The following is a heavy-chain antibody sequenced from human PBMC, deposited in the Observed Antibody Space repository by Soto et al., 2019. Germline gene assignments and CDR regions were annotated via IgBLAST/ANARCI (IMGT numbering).Heavy chain of an antibody. CDR1: GYTFTRYG. Sequence: QGHLVQSGAEVKKPGASVKVSCKASGYTFTRYGISWVRQAPGKGLGGMGWISGYNGDTNYAQNLQGRVTMTIDTSTTTAYMELRSLTSDDTAVYYCAKNGQPPYYYYGLDVWGQGTTVTVSS. CDR2: ISGYNGDT. V-gene: IGHV1-18*01. J-gene: IGHJ6*02. D-gene: IGHD2-8*01. CDR3: AKNGQPPYYYYGLDV.